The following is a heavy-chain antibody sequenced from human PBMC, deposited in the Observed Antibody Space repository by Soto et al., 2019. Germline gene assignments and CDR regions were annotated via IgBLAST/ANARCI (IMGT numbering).Heavy chain of an antibody. Sequence: QVQLQESGPGLVKPSGTLSLTCAVSGGSISSSNWWSWVRQPPGKGLEWIGEIYHSGSTNYNPSLKSRVTISVDKSKHQVYLKLSSVTAAETAVYYCARPGIASHYAFDIWGQGTMVTVSS. CDR1: GGSISSSNW. D-gene: IGHD6-13*01. CDR3: ARPGIASHYAFDI. V-gene: IGHV4-4*02. CDR2: IYHSGST. J-gene: IGHJ3*02.